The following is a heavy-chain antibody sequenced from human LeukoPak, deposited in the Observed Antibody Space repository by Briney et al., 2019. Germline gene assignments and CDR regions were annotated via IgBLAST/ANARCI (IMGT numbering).Heavy chain of an antibody. D-gene: IGHD3-10*01. V-gene: IGHV1-8*01. J-gene: IGHJ5*02. CDR3: ARDGSGTYWAYYNWFDP. CDR2: MNPNSGNA. CDR1: GYTFTSYD. Sequence: ASVTVSCKASGYTFTSYDINWVRQAAGQGLEGMGWMNPNSGNAGYAQKFPGRVTMTRNTSISTAYMELSNLRPEDTAVYYCARDGSGTYWAYYNWFDPWGQGTLVTVSS.